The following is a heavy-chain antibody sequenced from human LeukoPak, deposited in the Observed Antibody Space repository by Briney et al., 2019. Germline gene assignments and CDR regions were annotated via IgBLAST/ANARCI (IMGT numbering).Heavy chain of an antibody. CDR2: ISSSSYI. J-gene: IGHJ4*02. CDR1: GFTFSSYS. CDR3: ARGTAMVAFDY. V-gene: IGHV3-21*01. Sequence: GGSLRLSCAASGFTFSSYSMNWARQAPGKGLEWVSSISSSSYIYYADSVKGRFTISRDNAKNSLYLQMNSLRAEDTAVYYCARGTAMVAFDYWGQGTLVTVSS. D-gene: IGHD5-18*01.